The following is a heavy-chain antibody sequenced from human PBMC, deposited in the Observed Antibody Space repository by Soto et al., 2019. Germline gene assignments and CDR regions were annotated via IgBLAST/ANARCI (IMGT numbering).Heavy chain of an antibody. CDR3: ARGSCSGGSCYLDY. Sequence: SETLSLTCTVSGGSISSGGYYWSWIRQHPGKGLEWIGYIYYSGSTNYNPSLKSRVAISVDTSKNQFSLELSRLRSDDTAVYYCARGSCSGGSCYLDYWGQGTLVTAPQ. D-gene: IGHD2-15*01. CDR2: IYYSGST. J-gene: IGHJ4*02. V-gene: IGHV4-61*08. CDR1: GGSISSGGYY.